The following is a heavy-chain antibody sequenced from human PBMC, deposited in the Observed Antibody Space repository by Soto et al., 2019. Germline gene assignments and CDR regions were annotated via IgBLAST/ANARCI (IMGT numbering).Heavy chain of an antibody. CDR2: ISYDGSNK. V-gene: IGHV3-30*18. Sequence: LRLSCAASGFTFSSYGIHWVRQAPGKGLEWVAVISYDGSNKFYADSVKGRFTISRDNSKNTLYLQMNSLRAEDTAVYYCAKEAYSSGWRGSDYFDYWGQGTLVTVSS. D-gene: IGHD6-19*01. J-gene: IGHJ4*02. CDR3: AKEAYSSGWRGSDYFDY. CDR1: GFTFSSYG.